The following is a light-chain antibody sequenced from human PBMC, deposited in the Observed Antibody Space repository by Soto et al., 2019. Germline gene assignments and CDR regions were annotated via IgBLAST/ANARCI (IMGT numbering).Light chain of an antibody. CDR1: QSITSY. CDR2: AAS. V-gene: IGKV1-39*01. Sequence: DIQMTQSPSSLSASVGDRVTITCRASQSITSYLNWYQQKPGKAPKLLIYAASSLQSGLPSRFSGSGSGTDFPRTTSRLQPENFATYYCQQRYSTLGLTFGGGTKVEIK. CDR3: QQRYSTLGLT. J-gene: IGKJ4*01.